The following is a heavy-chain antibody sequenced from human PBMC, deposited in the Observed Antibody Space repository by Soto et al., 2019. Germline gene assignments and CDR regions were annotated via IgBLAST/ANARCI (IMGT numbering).Heavy chain of an antibody. D-gene: IGHD3-9*01. CDR3: ARADYEILTGSYAMDV. V-gene: IGHV4-4*07. CDR2: VSTSGAT. J-gene: IGHJ6*02. CDR1: DDFISSYY. Sequence: QVQLQESGPRLVKPSETLSLTCTVSDDFISSYYWNWIRQPAGKGLEWIGRVSTSGATNYNPSLESRVTMSVDTSKKQFSLKLTSVTAPDTAVYFCARADYEILTGSYAMDVWGQGTTVTVSS.